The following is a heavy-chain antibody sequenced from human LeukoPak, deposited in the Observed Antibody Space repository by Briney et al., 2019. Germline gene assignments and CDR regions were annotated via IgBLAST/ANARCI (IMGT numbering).Heavy chain of an antibody. D-gene: IGHD3-22*01. CDR1: GFTFSSYA. V-gene: IGHV3-23*01. CDR2: ISGSGGST. Sequence: PGGSLRLSCAASGFTFSSYAMSWVRQAPGKGLEWVSAISGSGGSTYYADSVKGRFTISRDNSKNTLYLQMNSLRAEDTAVYYCAKNYYDSSGYYPGLPDYWGQGTLVTVSS. CDR3: AKNYYDSSGYYPGLPDY. J-gene: IGHJ4*02.